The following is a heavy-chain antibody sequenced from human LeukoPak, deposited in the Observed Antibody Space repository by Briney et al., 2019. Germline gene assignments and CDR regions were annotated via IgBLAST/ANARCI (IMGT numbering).Heavy chain of an antibody. D-gene: IGHD3-16*01. V-gene: IGHV1-2*02. CDR2: INPNSGGT. CDR1: GYTFTGYY. Sequence: ASVKVSCKASGYTFTGYYMHWVRQAPGQGLEWMGWINPNSGGTNYAQKFQGRVTMTRDTSISTAYMELSRLRSDDTAVYYCARVVRLGLRYYYYMDAWGKGTTVTISS. CDR3: ARVVRLGLRYYYYMDA. J-gene: IGHJ6*03.